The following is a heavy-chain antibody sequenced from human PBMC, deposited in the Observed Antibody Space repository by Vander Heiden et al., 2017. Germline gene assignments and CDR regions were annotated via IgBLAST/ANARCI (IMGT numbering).Heavy chain of an antibody. Sequence: QVQLVQSGPEVKKPGSSVKVSCKPSGVTFISSAISWVRQAPGQGLEWMGGIIPIFGTANYAQKFQGRVTITADESTSTAYMELSSLRSEDTAVYYCARERGWDCSSTSCYSEFDYWGQGTLVTVSS. CDR1: GVTFISSA. J-gene: IGHJ4*02. D-gene: IGHD2-2*02. CDR2: IIPIFGTA. CDR3: ARERGWDCSSTSCYSEFDY. V-gene: IGHV1-69*01.